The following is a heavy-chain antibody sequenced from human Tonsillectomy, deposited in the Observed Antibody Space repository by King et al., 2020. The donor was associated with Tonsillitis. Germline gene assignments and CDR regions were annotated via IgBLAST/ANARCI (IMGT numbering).Heavy chain of an antibody. CDR3: ASFIMENGGYCYSGFCWFDP. D-gene: IGHD2-21*02. V-gene: IGHV4-39*07. J-gene: IGHJ5*02. Sequence: LQLQESGPGLVKPSETLSLTCTVSGGSISSSSYYWGWIRQPPGKGLEWIGSIYYSGSTYYNPSLKSRVTISVDTSKNPFSRKLSSVTAADTAVYYCASFIMENGGYCYSGFCWFDPWGQGTLVTVSS. CDR1: GGSISSSSYY. CDR2: IYYSGST.